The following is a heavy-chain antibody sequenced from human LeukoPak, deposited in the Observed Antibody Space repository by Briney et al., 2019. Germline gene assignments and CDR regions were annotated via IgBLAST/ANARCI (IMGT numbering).Heavy chain of an antibody. D-gene: IGHD5-24*01. V-gene: IGHV3-30*03. CDR2: ISYDGGNK. Sequence: GGSLRLSCAASGFTFSSYGIHWVRQAPGKGLEWVAVISYDGGNKHYADSVKGRFTISRDNAKNTLILQMNSLRVEDTAVYYCARDWVYKIDYWGRGTLVTVSS. CDR3: ARDWVYKIDY. J-gene: IGHJ4*02. CDR1: GFTFSSYG.